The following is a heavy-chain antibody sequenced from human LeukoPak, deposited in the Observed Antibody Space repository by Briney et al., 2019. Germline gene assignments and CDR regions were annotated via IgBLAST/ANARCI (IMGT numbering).Heavy chain of an antibody. CDR2: ISGSGGST. J-gene: IGHJ4*02. CDR3: AKATDLNYGSESWDY. D-gene: IGHD3-10*01. V-gene: IGHV3-23*01. Sequence: GGSLRLSCAASGFTFSSYAMSWVRQAPGKGLEWVSAISGSGGSTYYADSVKGRFTISRDNSKNTLYLQMNSLRAEDTAVYYCAKATDLNYGSESWDYWGQGTLVTVSS. CDR1: GFTFSSYA.